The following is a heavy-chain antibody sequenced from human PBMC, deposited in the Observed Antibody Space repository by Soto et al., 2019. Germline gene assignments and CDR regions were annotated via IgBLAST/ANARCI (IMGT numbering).Heavy chain of an antibody. J-gene: IGHJ4*02. V-gene: IGHV4-59*01. CDR1: GGSISSYY. Sequence: QVQLQESGPGLVKPSETLSLTCTVSGGSISSYYWSWIRQPPGKGLEWIGYIYYSGSTNYNPSLKSRVTISVDTSKNQFSLKLSSVTAADTAVYYCARVGTNLYSSSWHRGPLDYWGQGTLVTVSS. CDR3: ARVGTNLYSSSWHRGPLDY. D-gene: IGHD6-13*01. CDR2: IYYSGST.